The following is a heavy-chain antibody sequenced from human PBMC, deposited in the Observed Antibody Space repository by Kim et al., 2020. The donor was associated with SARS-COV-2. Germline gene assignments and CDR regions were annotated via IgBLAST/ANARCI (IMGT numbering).Heavy chain of an antibody. V-gene: IGHV5-51*01. CDR1: GYSFTSYW. CDR3: ACSMVRGVIRSGGFDY. CDR2: IYPGDSDT. D-gene: IGHD3-10*01. J-gene: IGHJ4*02. Sequence: GESLKISCKGSGYSFTSYWIGWVRQMPGKGLEWMGIIYPGDSDTRYSPSFQGQVTISADKSISTAYLQWSSLKASDTAMYYCACSMVRGVIRSGGFDYWGQGTLVTVSS.